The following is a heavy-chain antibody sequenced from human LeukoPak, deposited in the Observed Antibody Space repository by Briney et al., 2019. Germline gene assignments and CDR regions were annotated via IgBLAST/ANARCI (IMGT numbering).Heavy chain of an antibody. CDR2: ISSSSSYI. CDR3: AKDDAWLRFGE. D-gene: IGHD5-12*01. J-gene: IGHJ4*02. V-gene: IGHV3-21*04. CDR1: GFTFSSYS. Sequence: NPGGSLRLSCAASGFTFSSYSMNWVRQAPGKGLEWVSSISSSSSYIYYADSVKGRFTISRDNAKNSLYLEVISLAAEDTAVYYCAKDDAWLRFGEWSQGTLVTVSS.